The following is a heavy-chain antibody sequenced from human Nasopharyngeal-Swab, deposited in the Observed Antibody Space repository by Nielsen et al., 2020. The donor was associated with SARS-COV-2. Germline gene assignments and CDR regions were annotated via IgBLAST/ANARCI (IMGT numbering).Heavy chain of an antibody. D-gene: IGHD1-1*01. V-gene: IGHV1-69*13. J-gene: IGHJ6*02. CDR3: ARGLVRLERIGGSYYYYGMDV. Sequence: SVKVSCKASGGTFSSYAISWVRQAPGQGLEWMGGIIPIFGTANYAQKFQGRVTITADESTSTAYMELSSLRSEDTAVYYCARGLVRLERIGGSYYYYGMDVWGQGTTVTVSS. CDR1: GGTFSSYA. CDR2: IIPIFGTA.